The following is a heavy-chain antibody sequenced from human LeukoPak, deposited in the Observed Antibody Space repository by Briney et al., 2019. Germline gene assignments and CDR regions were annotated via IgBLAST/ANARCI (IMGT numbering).Heavy chain of an antibody. D-gene: IGHD2-15*01. J-gene: IGHJ4*02. CDR3: GRGYCSGGSCYDFDF. V-gene: IGHV3-33*01. CDR1: RFTLSRYG. Sequence: VGALRLSCAPSRFTLSRYGMHRVRPAPDKGLEWVAVIWYEGSNQYNADSVKGRFTISRANSETTLYLQMNSLRAEGTAVYYCGRGYCSGGSCYDFDFWGQGTLVTVSS. CDR2: IWYEGSNQ.